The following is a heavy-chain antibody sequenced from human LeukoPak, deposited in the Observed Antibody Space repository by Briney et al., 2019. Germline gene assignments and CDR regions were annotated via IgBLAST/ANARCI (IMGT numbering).Heavy chain of an antibody. Sequence: GGSLRLSCVDSGFTFSSYAMSWVRQAPGKGLEWVSAISGSGGSTYYADSVKGRFTISRDNSKNTLYLQMNSLRAEDTAVYYCAKEVTTGTTIDYFDYWGQGTLVTVSS. CDR1: GFTFSSYA. V-gene: IGHV3-23*01. CDR2: ISGSGGST. CDR3: AKEVTTGTTIDYFDY. J-gene: IGHJ4*02. D-gene: IGHD1-1*01.